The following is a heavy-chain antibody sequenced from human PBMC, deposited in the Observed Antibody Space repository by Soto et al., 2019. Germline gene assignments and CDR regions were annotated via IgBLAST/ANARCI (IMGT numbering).Heavy chain of an antibody. CDR3: ARPRAVAYNWFDP. V-gene: IGHV4-39*01. CDR1: GGSISSSSYY. Sequence: PSETLSLTCTVSGGSISSSSYYWGWIRQPPGKGLEWIGSIYYSGSTYYNPSLKSRVTISVDTPKNQFSLKLSSVTAADTAVYYCARPRAVAYNWFDPWGQGTLVTVSS. D-gene: IGHD6-19*01. CDR2: IYYSGST. J-gene: IGHJ5*02.